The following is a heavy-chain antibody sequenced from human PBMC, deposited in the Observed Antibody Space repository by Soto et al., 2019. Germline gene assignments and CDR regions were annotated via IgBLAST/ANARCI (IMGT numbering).Heavy chain of an antibody. CDR2: INPSGGST. D-gene: IGHD6-6*01. CDR3: ARDLIPYSSSADFDY. CDR1: GYTFTSYY. J-gene: IGHJ4*02. Sequence: ASVKVSCKASGYTFTSYYMHWVRQAPGQGLEWMGIINPSGGSTSYAQKLQGRVTMTTDTSTSTAYMELRSLRSDDTAVYYCARDLIPYSSSADFDYWGQGTLVTVS. V-gene: IGHV1-46*01.